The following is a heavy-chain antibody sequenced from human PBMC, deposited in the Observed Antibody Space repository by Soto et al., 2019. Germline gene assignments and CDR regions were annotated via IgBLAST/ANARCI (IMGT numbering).Heavy chain of an antibody. CDR3: ARSPYSRCGSDCPPFDY. CDR2: MNPNSGNT. D-gene: IGHD2-21*02. J-gene: IGHJ4*02. Sequence: ASVKVSCKASGYTFTSYDINWVRQATGQGLEWMGWMNPNSGNTGYAQKFQGRVTMTRNTSISTAYMELSSLRSEDTAVYYCARSPYSRCGSDCPPFDYWGQGTLVTVSS. CDR1: GYTFTSYD. V-gene: IGHV1-8*01.